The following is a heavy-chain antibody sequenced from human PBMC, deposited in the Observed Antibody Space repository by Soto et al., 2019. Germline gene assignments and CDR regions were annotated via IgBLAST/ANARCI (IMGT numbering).Heavy chain of an antibody. CDR2: IKQDGSEK. CDR3: ARCNSGSYWIPEY. J-gene: IGHJ4*02. V-gene: IGHV3-7*03. D-gene: IGHD1-26*01. Sequence: EVQLVESGGGLVQPGGSLRLSCAISGFTFSSYWMSWVRQAPGKGLEWVANIKQDGSEKYYVDSVKGRFTISRDNAKNSLYLQMNSLGAEDTAVYYCARCNSGSYWIPEYWGQGTLVTVSS. CDR1: GFTFSSYW.